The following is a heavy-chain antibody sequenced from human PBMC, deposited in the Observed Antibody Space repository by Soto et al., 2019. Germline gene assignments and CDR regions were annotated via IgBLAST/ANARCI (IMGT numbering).Heavy chain of an antibody. CDR1: GYTFTSYY. J-gene: IGHJ6*02. D-gene: IGHD6-19*01. V-gene: IGHV1-46*01. CDR2: INPSGGST. Sequence: ASVKVSCKASGYTFTSYYMHWVRQAPGQGLEWMGIINPSGGSTSYAQKFQGRVTMTTDTSTSTVYMELSSLRAEDTAVYYCASREGSSGWYPGGYNYYYGMDVWGQGTTVTVSS. CDR3: ASREGSSGWYPGGYNYYYGMDV.